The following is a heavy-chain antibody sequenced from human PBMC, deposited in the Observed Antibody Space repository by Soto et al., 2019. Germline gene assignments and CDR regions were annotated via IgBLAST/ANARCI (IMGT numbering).Heavy chain of an antibody. Sequence: QVQLVQSGAEMKKPRSSVKVSCKASGGTFSNYPISWVRQAPGQGLEWMGGIIPIFGTVNYAQKFQGRVTITADESTSTAYRELSSLISEETAVYYCARGNHRWLQLWYFDLWGRGPLVTVSS. D-gene: IGHD5-12*01. CDR3: ARGNHRWLQLWYFDL. V-gene: IGHV1-69*12. CDR2: IIPIFGTV. CDR1: GGTFSNYP. J-gene: IGHJ2*01.